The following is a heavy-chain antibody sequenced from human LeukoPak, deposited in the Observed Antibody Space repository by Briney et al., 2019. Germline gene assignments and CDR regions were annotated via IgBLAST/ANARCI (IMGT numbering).Heavy chain of an antibody. CDR1: GYSFTSYW. CDR2: IYPGDADI. J-gene: IGHJ4*02. D-gene: IGHD1-26*01. CDR3: ASQGSLETGNY. V-gene: IGHV5-51*01. Sequence: GESLKISCKGSGYSFTSYWIGWVRQMPGKGLEWMGVIYPGDADIRYGPSFQGQVTISADKSISTAYLQWSSLKASDTAIYYCASQGSLETGNYWGQGTLVTVSS.